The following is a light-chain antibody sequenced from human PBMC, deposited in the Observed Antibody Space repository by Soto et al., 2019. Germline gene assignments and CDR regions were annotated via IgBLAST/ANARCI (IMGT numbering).Light chain of an antibody. CDR2: LNSDGSH. CDR3: QTWGTGIHV. J-gene: IGLJ1*01. Sequence: QLVLTQSPSASASLGASVKLTCTLSSGHSSYAIAWHQQQPEKGPRYLMKLNSDGSHSKGDGIPDRFSGSSSGAERYLLISSLQSEDEADYYWQTWGTGIHVFGTGTKVTVL. V-gene: IGLV4-69*01. CDR1: SGHSSYA.